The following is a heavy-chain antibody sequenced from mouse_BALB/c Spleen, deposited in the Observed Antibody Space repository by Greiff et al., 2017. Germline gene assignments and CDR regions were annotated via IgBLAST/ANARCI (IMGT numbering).Heavy chain of an antibody. D-gene: IGHD1-1*01. V-gene: IGHV3-6*02. CDR3: ARLLRTPWYFDV. CDR1: GYSITSGYY. J-gene: IGHJ1*01. Sequence: EVQLQQSGPGLVKPSQSLSLTCSVTGYSITSGYYWNWIRQFPGNKLEWMGYISYDGSNNYNPSLKNRISITRDTSKNQFFLKLNSVTTEDTATYYCARLLRTPWYFDVWGAGTTVTVSS. CDR2: ISYDGSN.